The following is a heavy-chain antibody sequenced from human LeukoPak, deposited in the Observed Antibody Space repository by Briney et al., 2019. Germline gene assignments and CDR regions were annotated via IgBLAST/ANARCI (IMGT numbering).Heavy chain of an antibody. CDR1: GFTFSSYA. CDR3: ARDLAAWDV. CDR2: INPDGSEK. J-gene: IGHJ6*04. Sequence: GGSLRLSCAASGFTFSSYAMTWVRQAPGKGLEWVANINPDGSEKYSVDSVTGRFSISRDNAENTMFLQMNSLRAEHSAIYYCARDLAAWDVWGKGTTVTVSS. V-gene: IGHV3-7*01.